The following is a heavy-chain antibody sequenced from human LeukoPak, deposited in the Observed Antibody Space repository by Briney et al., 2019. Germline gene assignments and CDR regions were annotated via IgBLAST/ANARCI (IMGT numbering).Heavy chain of an antibody. CDR2: ISYDGSNK. CDR1: GFTFSSFG. D-gene: IGHD5-24*01. Sequence: GGSLRLSCAASGFTFSSFGMHWVRQAPGKGLVWVAVISYDGSNKYFADSVKGRFTISRDNSKNTLYLQMNSLRAEDTAVYYCAKDLNGKMATIEIFDYWGQGTLVTVSS. CDR3: AKDLNGKMATIEIFDY. V-gene: IGHV3-30*18. J-gene: IGHJ4*02.